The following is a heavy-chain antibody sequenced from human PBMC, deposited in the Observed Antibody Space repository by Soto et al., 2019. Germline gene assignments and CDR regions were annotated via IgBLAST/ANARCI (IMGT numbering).Heavy chain of an antibody. CDR2: IYHSGST. V-gene: IGHV4-30-2*01. D-gene: IGHD5-12*01. CDR3: AAGGGLPRYY. Sequence: QLQLQESGSGLVKPSQTLSLTCAVSGGSISSGGYSWSWIRPPPGKVLEWIGYIYHSGSTYYNPSLKSRVTISVDRSNNQFSLKLSSVTAADTDVYYCAAGGGLPRYYWGQGTLVTVSS. CDR1: GGSISSGGYS. J-gene: IGHJ4*02.